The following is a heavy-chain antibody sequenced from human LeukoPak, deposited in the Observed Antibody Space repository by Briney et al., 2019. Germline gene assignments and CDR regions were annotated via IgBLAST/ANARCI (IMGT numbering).Heavy chain of an antibody. CDR1: GFTFSSYV. J-gene: IGHJ4*02. V-gene: IGHV3-23*01. CDR3: ASRYYYGSGSYYKESDY. CDR2: ISGSGGST. D-gene: IGHD3-10*01. Sequence: GGSLRLSCAASGFTFSSYVMSWVRQAPGKGLEWVSVISGSGGSTYYADSVKDRFTISRDNSKNTLYLQMNSLRAEDTAVYYCASRYYYGSGSYYKESDYWGQGTLVTVSS.